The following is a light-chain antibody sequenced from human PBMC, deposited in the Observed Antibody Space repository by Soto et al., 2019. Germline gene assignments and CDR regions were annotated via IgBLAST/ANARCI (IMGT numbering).Light chain of an antibody. CDR2: DGF. V-gene: IGKV1-39*01. J-gene: IGKJ3*01. CDR3: QQTDRPPFT. CDR1: QRIGRL. Sequence: DIQMTQSPSSLSASVGDTVTITCRASQRIGRLLSWYQQQPGKAPKLLIYDGFTLQGGVPSRFSASGSGTDFPLTIGSLQPEDFTTYDCQQTDRPPFTFGPGTKVDVK.